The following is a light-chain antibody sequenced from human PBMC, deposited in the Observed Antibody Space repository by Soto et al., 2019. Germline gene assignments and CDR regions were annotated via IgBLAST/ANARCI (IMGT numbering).Light chain of an antibody. CDR2: DAS. J-gene: IGKJ1*01. V-gene: IGKV1-5*01. CDR3: EQYDSRSPGT. Sequence: DIQLTQSPSSLSASVGDRVTITCLASESVTIWLAWYQQKPGKAPRLLIYDASTLEGGVPSRFSASGSGTEFTLTISSLQPDDFATYYCEQYDSRSPGTFGQGTKTDIK. CDR1: ESVTIW.